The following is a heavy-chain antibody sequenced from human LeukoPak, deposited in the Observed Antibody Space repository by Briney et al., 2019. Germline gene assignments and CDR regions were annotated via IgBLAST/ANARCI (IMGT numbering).Heavy chain of an antibody. V-gene: IGHV3-48*03. CDR3: ARAVPDLPYYYDSGGTYDY. CDR1: GFTFSSYE. CDR2: ISSSGSTI. D-gene: IGHD3-22*01. J-gene: IGHJ4*02. Sequence: GGSLRLSCAASGFTFSSYEMNWVRQAPGKGLEWVSYISSSGSTIYYADSVKGRFTISRDNAKNSLYLQMSSLRAEDTAVYYCARAVPDLPYYYDSGGTYDYWGQGTLVTVSS.